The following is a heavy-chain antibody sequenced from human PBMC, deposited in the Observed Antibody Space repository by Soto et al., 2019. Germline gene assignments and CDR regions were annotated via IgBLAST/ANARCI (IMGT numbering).Heavy chain of an antibody. CDR1: GFRFSSSG. J-gene: IGHJ3*02. CDR3: AKATATGGGAFDI. Sequence: GGSLRLSCAASGFRFSSSGMHWVRQAPGKGLEWVAVIIYDGSKKEYADSVKGRFTVSRDNSKNTVYLQMNSLTAGDTALYYCAKATATGGGAFDICGQGAMVTVSS. D-gene: IGHD2-8*02. V-gene: IGHV3-33*08. CDR2: IIYDGSKK.